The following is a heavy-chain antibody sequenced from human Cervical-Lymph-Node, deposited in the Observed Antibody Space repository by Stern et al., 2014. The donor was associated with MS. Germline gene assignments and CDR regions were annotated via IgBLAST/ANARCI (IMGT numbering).Heavy chain of an antibody. V-gene: IGHV2-5*02. CDR2: IYWDDDK. Sequence: QVTLKESGPTLVKPTQTLTLTCTFSGFSLNTNGVGVGWIRQPPGKALEWLALIYWDDDKRYSPSLKNRLTITKDTSKIQVVLTVTNLDPVDTATYYCAHVDRSMVTPFDYWGQGTLVTVSS. D-gene: IGHD5-18*01. J-gene: IGHJ4*02. CDR1: GFSLNTNGVG. CDR3: AHVDRSMVTPFDY.